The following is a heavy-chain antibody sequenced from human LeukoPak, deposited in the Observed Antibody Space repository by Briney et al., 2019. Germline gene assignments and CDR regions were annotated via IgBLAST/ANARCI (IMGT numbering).Heavy chain of an antibody. CDR3: ARAITIIRGTLSPFDY. J-gene: IGHJ4*02. V-gene: IGHV6-1*01. D-gene: IGHD3-10*01. CDR2: TYYRSKWFN. Sequence: PSQTLALTCAISGDSVTSNSAAWNWIRQPPSRGLEWLGRTYYRSKWFNDYAVSVKSRMTINPDTSKNQLSLQLNSVTPEDTAVYYCARAITIIRGTLSPFDYWGQGTLVTVSS. CDR1: GDSVTSNSAA.